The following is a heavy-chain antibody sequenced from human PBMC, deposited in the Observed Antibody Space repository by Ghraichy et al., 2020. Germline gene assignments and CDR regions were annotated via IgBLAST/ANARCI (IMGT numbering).Heavy chain of an antibody. Sequence: GESLNISCKGSGYSFTSYWIGWVRQMPGKGLEWMGIIYPGDSDTRYSPSFQGQVTISADKSISTAYLQWSSLKASDTAMYYCARGNYGSGSYYPGHWFDPWGQGTLVTVSS. CDR3: ARGNYGSGSYYPGHWFDP. CDR1: GYSFTSYW. V-gene: IGHV5-51*01. J-gene: IGHJ5*02. D-gene: IGHD3-10*01. CDR2: IYPGDSDT.